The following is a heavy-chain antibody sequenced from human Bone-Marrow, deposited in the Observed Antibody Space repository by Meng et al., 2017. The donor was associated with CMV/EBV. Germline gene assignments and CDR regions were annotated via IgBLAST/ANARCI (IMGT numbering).Heavy chain of an antibody. CDR3: ARGLVVPAAIFEVGIAARPAADV. J-gene: IGHJ6*02. D-gene: IGHD2-2*02. V-gene: IGHV1-69*05. Sequence: SVKVSCKPSRGTFSSYVISWVRQVPGEGLEWMGGIPLFGEAKSAQKFQGRLTITTDESMSTAYMELSSLRSEDTAVYYCARGLVVPAAIFEVGIAARPAADVWGQGTTVTVSS. CDR2: IPLFGEA. CDR1: RGTFSSYV.